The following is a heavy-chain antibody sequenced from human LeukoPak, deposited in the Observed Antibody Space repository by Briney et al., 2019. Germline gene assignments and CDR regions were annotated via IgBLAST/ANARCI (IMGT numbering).Heavy chain of an antibody. J-gene: IGHJ4*02. V-gene: IGHV3-23*01. CDR3: AKGRGSYYDSSGCDY. D-gene: IGHD3-22*01. CDR2: ISGSGGST. CDR1: GFTFSSYA. Sequence: GGSLRLSCAASGFTFSSYAMSWVRKAPGKGLEWVSAISGSGGSTYYADSVKGRFTISRDNSKNTLYLQMNSLRAEDTAVYYCAKGRGSYYDSSGCDYWGQGTLVTVSS.